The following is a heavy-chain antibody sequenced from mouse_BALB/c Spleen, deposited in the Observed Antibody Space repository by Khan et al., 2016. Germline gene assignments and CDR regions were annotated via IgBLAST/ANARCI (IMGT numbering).Heavy chain of an antibody. CDR1: GYSFTDYN. CDR3: ACSLGRHYYFYF. Sequence: VQLQQSGPELVKPGASVKISCKASGYSFTDYNMHWVKQSHGKSLEWIGFFYPYNGDSGYNQNFKNKATLTVDIYSSTAYMELRGLTSEDSAVYYCACSLGRHYYFYFLRAATTVTVSS. J-gene: IGHJ1*01. V-gene: IGHV1S29*02. CDR2: FYPYNGDS. D-gene: IGHD2-1*01.